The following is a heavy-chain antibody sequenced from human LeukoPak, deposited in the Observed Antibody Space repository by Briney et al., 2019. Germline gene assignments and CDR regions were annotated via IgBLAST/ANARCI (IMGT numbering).Heavy chain of an antibody. CDR1: GFTFSNYW. CDR3: TRDHSDSSDYYYSGDAFDI. J-gene: IGHJ3*02. V-gene: IGHV3-74*01. CDR2: INSDGSST. D-gene: IGHD3-22*01. Sequence: GSLRLSCAASGFTFSNYWMHWVRQAPGKGLVWVSRINSDGSSTNYADSVKGRFTISRDNAKNTLFLQMNSLRAEDTAVYYCTRDHSDSSDYYYSGDAFDIWGQGTMVTVSS.